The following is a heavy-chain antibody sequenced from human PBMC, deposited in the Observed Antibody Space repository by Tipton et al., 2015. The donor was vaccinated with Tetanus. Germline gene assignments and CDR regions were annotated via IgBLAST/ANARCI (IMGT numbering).Heavy chain of an antibody. CDR1: GDSVRSGSYY. D-gene: IGHD2-2*02. CDR2: IDYSGST. Sequence: TLSLTCTVSGDSVRSGSYYWSWIRQPPGKELEWIGYIDYSGSTNYNLSLKSRLIISADTSKNQFSLRLSSVTAADTAVYYCASYNIPYYFDYWGRGTLVTVSS. V-gene: IGHV4-61*01. CDR3: ASYNIPYYFDY. J-gene: IGHJ4*02.